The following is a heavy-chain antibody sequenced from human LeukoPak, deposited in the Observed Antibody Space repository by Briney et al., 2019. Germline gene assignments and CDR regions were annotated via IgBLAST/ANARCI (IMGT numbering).Heavy chain of an antibody. Sequence: GGSLRLSCEPSGSPFSSYWMLWVRQAPGKGLVWVSRISGDGTIKTYADFVRGRFTISRDNTKNILYLQMNSLKVEDTAIYFCSRSQFDYWGQGVLVTVSS. V-gene: IGHV3-74*03. CDR2: ISGDGTIK. CDR3: SRSQFDY. J-gene: IGHJ4*02. CDR1: GSPFSSYW.